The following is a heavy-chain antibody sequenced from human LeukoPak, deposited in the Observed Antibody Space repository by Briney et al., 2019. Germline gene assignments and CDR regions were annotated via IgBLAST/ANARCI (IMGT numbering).Heavy chain of an antibody. CDR1: GFSFSTSL. CDR2: IYYDGSTK. Sequence: PGGSLRLSCAASGFSFSTSLMAWVRQAPGKGLEWVGNIYYDGSTKYYGDSVKGRFTISRDNAKNSLYLQMNSLRVEDTALYYCAKRLGSSGWGFDFWGQGTLVTVSS. D-gene: IGHD6-19*01. J-gene: IGHJ4*02. V-gene: IGHV3-7*03. CDR3: AKRLGSSGWGFDF.